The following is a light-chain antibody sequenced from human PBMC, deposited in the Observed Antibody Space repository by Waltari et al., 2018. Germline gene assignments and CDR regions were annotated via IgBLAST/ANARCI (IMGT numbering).Light chain of an antibody. V-gene: IGLV1-47*01. J-gene: IGLJ2*01. Sequence: QSVLTQPPSASGTPGQRVTISCSGSGSNIGPTYPYWYQQLPGMAPRLLIYRDNQRPPGVPDRFSGSQSGTSASLAISGLRSEDEADYYCAAWDDRLRGPLFGGGTKLTVL. CDR1: GSNIGPTY. CDR3: AAWDDRLRGPL. CDR2: RDN.